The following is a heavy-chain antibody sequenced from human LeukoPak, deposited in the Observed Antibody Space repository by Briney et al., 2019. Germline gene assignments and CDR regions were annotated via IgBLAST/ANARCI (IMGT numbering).Heavy chain of an antibody. D-gene: IGHD4-17*01. CDR2: VYPNSGGT. CDR3: ARASSPTVTIDPYYFDY. J-gene: IGHJ4*02. Sequence: GASVKVSCKASGYTFTGYYMHWVRQAPGQGLEWMGGVYPNSGGTNYPQKFQGRVTMTRDTSPTTAYMEVSRLPSDDSAVYYCARASSPTVTIDPYYFDYWGQGTLVTVSS. CDR1: GYTFTGYY. V-gene: IGHV1-2*02.